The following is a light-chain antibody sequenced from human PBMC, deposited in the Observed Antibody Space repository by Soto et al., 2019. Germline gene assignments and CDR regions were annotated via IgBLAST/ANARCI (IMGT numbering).Light chain of an antibody. Sequence: QSVLTQPASVSASPGQSITISCTGNSSDVGGYIYVSWYQQHPGKTPKLMIYEVSNRPSADSKRFSGSKAGNTASLSISGLQAEDEADYYCSSYTISSTKVFGTGTKVTVL. V-gene: IGLV2-14*01. J-gene: IGLJ1*01. CDR2: EVS. CDR1: SSDVGGYIY. CDR3: SSYTISSTKV.